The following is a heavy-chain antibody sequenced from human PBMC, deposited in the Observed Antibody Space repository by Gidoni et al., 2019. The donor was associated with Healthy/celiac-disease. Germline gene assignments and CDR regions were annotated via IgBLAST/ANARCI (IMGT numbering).Heavy chain of an antibody. CDR2: IYYSGST. Sequence: QVQLQESGPGLVKPSETLSLTCTVSGGSISSYYWSWIRQPSGKGLEWIGYIYYSGSTNYNPSLKSRVTISVDTSKNQFSLKLSSVTAADTAVYYCARGPSSLPYYFDYWGQGTLVTVSS. V-gene: IGHV4-59*01. CDR3: ARGPSSLPYYFDY. D-gene: IGHD2-2*01. CDR1: GGSISSYY. J-gene: IGHJ4*02.